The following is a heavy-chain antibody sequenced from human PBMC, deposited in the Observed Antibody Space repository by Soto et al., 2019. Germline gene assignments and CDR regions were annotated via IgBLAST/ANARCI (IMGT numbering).Heavy chain of an antibody. CDR2: INEDGSEK. D-gene: IGHD3-16*01. V-gene: IGHV3-7*03. CDR3: ARTGWPQSSYYFDY. CDR1: GFRFSLFW. J-gene: IGHJ4*02. Sequence: GGSVRLSCAASGFRFSLFWMSWVRQTPGKGLEWVANINEDGSEKFFADSVKGRFTISRDNAKNSLSLQMNSLTADDTAVYYCARTGWPQSSYYFDYWGQGTLVTVSS.